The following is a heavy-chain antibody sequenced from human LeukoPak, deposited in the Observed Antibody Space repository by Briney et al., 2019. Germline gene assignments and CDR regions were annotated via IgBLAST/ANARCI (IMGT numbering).Heavy chain of an antibody. CDR1: RYSFTNYW. Sequence: GESLKISCKGSRYSFTNYWIGWVRQMPGKGLEWMGIIYPGDSDTRYSPSFQGQVTISADKSISTAYLQWSSLKASDTAMYYCAKRYCSSTICDTYFEHWGQGTLVTVSS. V-gene: IGHV5-51*01. D-gene: IGHD2-2*02. J-gene: IGHJ1*01. CDR2: IYPGDSDT. CDR3: AKRYCSSTICDTYFEH.